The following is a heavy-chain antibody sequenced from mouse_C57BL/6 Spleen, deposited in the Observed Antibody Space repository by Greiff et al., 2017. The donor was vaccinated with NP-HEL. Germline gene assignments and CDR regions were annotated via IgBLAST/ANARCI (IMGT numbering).Heavy chain of an antibody. J-gene: IGHJ4*01. CDR1: GYTFTDYY. V-gene: IGHV1-76*01. Sequence: VQLQQSGAELVRPGASVKLSCKASGYTFTDYYINWVKQRPGQGLEWIARIYPGSGNTYYNEKFKGKATLTAEKSSSTAYMQLSSLTSEDSAVYFCAIPLTTVGGDYWGQGTSVTVSS. D-gene: IGHD1-1*01. CDR3: AIPLTTVGGDY. CDR2: IYPGSGNT.